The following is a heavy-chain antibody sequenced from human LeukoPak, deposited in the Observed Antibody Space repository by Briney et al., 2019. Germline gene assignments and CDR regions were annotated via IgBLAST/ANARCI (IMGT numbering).Heavy chain of an antibody. Sequence: GGSLRLSCTASGFTFSSYGMSWVRQAPGKGLDWVSAISGSGGSTYYADSVKGRFSISRDNSKNTLYLQMNSLRAEDTAVYYCAELGITMIGGVWGKGTTVTISS. J-gene: IGHJ6*04. D-gene: IGHD3-10*02. V-gene: IGHV3-23*01. CDR3: AELGITMIGGV. CDR1: GFTFSSYG. CDR2: ISGSGGST.